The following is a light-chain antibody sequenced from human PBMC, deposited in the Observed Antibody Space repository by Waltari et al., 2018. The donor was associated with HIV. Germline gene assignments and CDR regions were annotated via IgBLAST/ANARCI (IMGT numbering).Light chain of an antibody. CDR3: QQAYSHPLT. Sequence: EIQMTQSPSSLSASVGDRVTITCRASQSIGNSLNWHQQKPGRAPNLLIYAASNLQSEVPSRFSGSGSGTDFTLTISSLQPEDFATYYCQQAYSHPLTFGPGTKVD. J-gene: IGKJ3*01. V-gene: IGKV1-39*01. CDR1: QSIGNS. CDR2: AAS.